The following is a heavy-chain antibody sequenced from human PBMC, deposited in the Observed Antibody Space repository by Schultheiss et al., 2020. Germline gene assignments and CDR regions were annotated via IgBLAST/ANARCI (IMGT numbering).Heavy chain of an antibody. V-gene: IGHV3-33*01. D-gene: IGHD3-22*01. CDR2: IWYDGSNK. J-gene: IGHJ3*02. CDR3: ASRKYYDSSGYHDAFDI. CDR1: GFTFSSYG. Sequence: GESLKISCAASGFTFSSYGMHWVRQAPGKGLEWVAVIWYDGSNKYYADSVKGRFTISRDNSKNTLYLQMNSLRADDTAVYYCASRKYYDSSGYHDAFDIWGQGTMVTVSS.